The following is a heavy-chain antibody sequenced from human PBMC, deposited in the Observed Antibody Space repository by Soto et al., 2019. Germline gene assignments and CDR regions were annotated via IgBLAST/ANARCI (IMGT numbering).Heavy chain of an antibody. CDR1: GYSISSGYY. CDR2: VYHSGNT. J-gene: IGHJ4*02. CDR3: ARVSYCSTTSCYSGDSYYFDY. V-gene: IGHV4-38-2*01. Sequence: SETLSLTCAVSGYSISSGYYWGWIRQPPGKGLEWIGSVYHSGNTFYNPSLKSRVTISIDTSRNQFSLKLSSVTAADTAVFYCARVSYCSTTSCYSGDSYYFDYWGRGTLVTVSS. D-gene: IGHD2-2*01.